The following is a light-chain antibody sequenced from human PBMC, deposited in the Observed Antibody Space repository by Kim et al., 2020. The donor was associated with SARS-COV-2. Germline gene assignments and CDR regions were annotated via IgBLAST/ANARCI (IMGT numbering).Light chain of an antibody. Sequence: SSSLACYQQFPGQTPRLLIFSASNRATGFPARFSGRGSGTDFSLTISSLGPEDFAVYYCQQRYNRSSFGQGTRLEIK. J-gene: IGKJ5*01. V-gene: IGKV3-11*01. CDR1: SSS. CDR3: QQRYNRSS. CDR2: SAS.